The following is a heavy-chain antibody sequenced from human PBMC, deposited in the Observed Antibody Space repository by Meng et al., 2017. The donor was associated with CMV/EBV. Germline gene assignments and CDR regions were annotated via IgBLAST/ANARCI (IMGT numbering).Heavy chain of an antibody. CDR1: GGSISSYY. CDR3: ARVYRNWFDP. Sequence: SETLSLTCTVSGGSISSYYWSWIRPPPGKGLEWIGYIYYSGSTNYNPSLKSRVTISVDTSKNQFSLKLSSVTAADTAVYYCARVYRNWFDPWGQGTLVTVSS. CDR2: IYYSGST. D-gene: IGHD3-16*02. V-gene: IGHV4-59*01. J-gene: IGHJ5*02.